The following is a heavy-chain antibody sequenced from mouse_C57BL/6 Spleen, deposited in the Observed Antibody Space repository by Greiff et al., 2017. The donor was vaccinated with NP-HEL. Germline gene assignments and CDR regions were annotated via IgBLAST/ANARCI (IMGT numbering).Heavy chain of an antibody. V-gene: IGHV1-50*01. CDR3: ARGGPGRFAY. Sequence: QVQLQQSGAELVKPGASVKLSCKASGYTFTSYWMQWVKQRPGQGLEWIGEIDPSDSYTNYNQKFKGKATLTVDTSSSTAYMQLSSLTSEDSAVYYCARGGPGRFAYWGQGTLVTVSA. CDR1: GYTFTSYW. CDR2: IDPSDSYT. D-gene: IGHD3-3*01. J-gene: IGHJ3*01.